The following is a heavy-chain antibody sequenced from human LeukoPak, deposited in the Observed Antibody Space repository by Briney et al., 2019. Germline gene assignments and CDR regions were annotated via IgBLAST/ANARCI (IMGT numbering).Heavy chain of an antibody. J-gene: IGHJ4*02. CDR2: INPNSGGT. CDR1: GYTFTGYY. Sequence: ASVKVSCKASGYTFTGYYMHWVRQAPGQGLEWMGWINPNSGGTNYAQKFQGRVTMTRDTSISTAYMELSRLRSDDTAVYYCARVPVGATTFGEYYFDYWGQGTLVTVSP. CDR3: ARVPVGATTFGEYYFDY. V-gene: IGHV1-2*02. D-gene: IGHD1-26*01.